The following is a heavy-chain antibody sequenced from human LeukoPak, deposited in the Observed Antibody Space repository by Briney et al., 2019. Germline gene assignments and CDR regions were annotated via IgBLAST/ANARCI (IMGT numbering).Heavy chain of an antibody. J-gene: IGHJ3*02. D-gene: IGHD4/OR15-4a*01. CDR3: AVRGAYDAFDI. CDR2: ISGSGGST. V-gene: IGHV3-23*01. Sequence: GGSLRLSCAVSGFTFSSYAMSWVRQAPGKGLEWVSAISGSGGSTYYANSVKGRFTISRDNSKNTLYLQMNSLRAEDTAVYYCAVRGAYDAFDIWGQGTMVTVSS. CDR1: GFTFSSYA.